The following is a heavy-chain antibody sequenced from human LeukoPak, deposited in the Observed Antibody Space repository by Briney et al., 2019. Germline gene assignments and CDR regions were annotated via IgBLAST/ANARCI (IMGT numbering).Heavy chain of an antibody. Sequence: SVKVACKASGGTFSSYAISWVRQAPGQGLEWMGGIIPIFGTANYAQKFQGRVTITADESTSTAYMELSSLRSEDTAVYYCSTNYGEYEAFDYWGQGTLVTVSS. CDR2: IIPIFGTA. V-gene: IGHV1-69*13. CDR3: STNYGEYEAFDY. J-gene: IGHJ4*02. D-gene: IGHD4-17*01. CDR1: GGTFSSYA.